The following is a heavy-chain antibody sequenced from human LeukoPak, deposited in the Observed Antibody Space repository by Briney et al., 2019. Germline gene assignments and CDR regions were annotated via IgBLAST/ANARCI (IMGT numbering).Heavy chain of an antibody. J-gene: IGHJ4*02. CDR3: ARVRIEAAGRGLDY. CDR2: VSPYSGDT. D-gene: IGHD6-13*01. V-gene: IGHV1-2*02. Sequence: ASVKVSCKASGYTFTGHYMHWVRQAPGQGLEWMGWVSPYSGDTNYAQSFQGRVTMTRDTSISTVYMELSSLTSDDTAVHFCARVRIEAAGRGLDYWGQGTPVTVSS. CDR1: GYTFTGHY.